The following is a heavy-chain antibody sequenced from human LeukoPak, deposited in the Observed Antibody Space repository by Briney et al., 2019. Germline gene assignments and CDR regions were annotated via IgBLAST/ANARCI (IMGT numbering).Heavy chain of an antibody. Sequence: PGGSLRLSCAASGHTVSDKPMTWVRQAAGKGLEWVSVIYSDGSTYYSESVKGRFYISRDNSKNTLYLQMNSLRAEDTAVYYCARDSEQWLVEYYFDYWGQGTLVTVSS. D-gene: IGHD6-19*01. V-gene: IGHV3-66*01. CDR2: IYSDGST. CDR3: ARDSEQWLVEYYFDY. CDR1: GHTVSDKP. J-gene: IGHJ4*02.